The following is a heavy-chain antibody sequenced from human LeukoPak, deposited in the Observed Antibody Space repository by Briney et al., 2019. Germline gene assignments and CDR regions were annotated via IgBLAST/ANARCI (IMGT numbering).Heavy chain of an antibody. CDR2: ISGSGDST. CDR1: GFTFSTHA. V-gene: IGHV3-23*01. CDR3: AKRSTRSRGDFAY. Sequence: QPGGSLRLSCAASGFTFSTHAMSWVRQAPGRGLEWVSGISGSGDSTYYPDSVKGRFTISRDNSKNTLYLQMNSLRAEDTAVYYCAKRSTRSRGDFAYWGQGTLVTVSS. J-gene: IGHJ4*02. D-gene: IGHD1-26*01.